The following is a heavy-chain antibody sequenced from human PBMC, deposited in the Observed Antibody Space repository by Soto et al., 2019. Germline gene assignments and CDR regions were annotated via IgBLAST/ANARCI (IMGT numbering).Heavy chain of an antibody. CDR3: ARVPPYYYDSSGYDSRHAAFDI. CDR2: IIPILGIA. D-gene: IGHD3-22*01. J-gene: IGHJ3*02. Sequence: KVSCKASGGTFSSYTISWVRRAPGQGLEWMGRIIPILGIANYAQKFQGRVTITADKSTSTAYMELSSLRSEDTAVYYCARVPPYYYDSSGYDSRHAAFDIWGQGTMVTVSS. CDR1: GGTFSSYT. V-gene: IGHV1-69*02.